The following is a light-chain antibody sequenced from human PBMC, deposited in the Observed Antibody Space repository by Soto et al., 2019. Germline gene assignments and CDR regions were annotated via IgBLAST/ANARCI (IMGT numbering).Light chain of an antibody. J-gene: IGLJ2*01. V-gene: IGLV1-44*01. Sequence: QSVLTQPPSASGTPGQRVTISCSGSSSNIGSNSVNWYQQLPGTAPKPLIYSNNQRPSGVPDRFSGSKSGTSASLAISGLQSEDEADYYCAAWDDSLNGVVFGGGIKLTVL. CDR1: SSNIGSNS. CDR3: AAWDDSLNGVV. CDR2: SNN.